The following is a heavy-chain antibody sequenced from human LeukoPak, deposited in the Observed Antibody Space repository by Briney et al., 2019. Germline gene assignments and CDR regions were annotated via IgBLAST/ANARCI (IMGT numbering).Heavy chain of an antibody. Sequence: GGSLRLSCAASGFTFSSYWMSWVRQAPGKGLEWVSSISSSSSYIYYADSVKGRFTISRDNAKNSLYLQMNSLRAEDTAVYYCARDQGIAALDYWGQGTLVTVSS. CDR3: ARDQGIAALDY. V-gene: IGHV3-21*01. J-gene: IGHJ4*02. CDR1: GFTFSSYW. D-gene: IGHD6-25*01. CDR2: ISSSSSYI.